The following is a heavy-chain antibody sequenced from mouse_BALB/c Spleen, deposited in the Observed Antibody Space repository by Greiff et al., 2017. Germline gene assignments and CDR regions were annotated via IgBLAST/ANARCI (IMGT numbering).Heavy chain of an antibody. Sequence: EVKLMESGGGLVQPGGSLKLSCAASGFTFSSYTMSWVRQTPEKRLEWVAYISNGGGSTYYPDTVKGRFTISRDNAKNTLYLQMSSLKSEDTAMYYCARHGWLLRNYYAMDYWGQGTSVTVSS. CDR3: ARHGWLLRNYYAMDY. CDR2: ISNGGGST. V-gene: IGHV5-12-2*01. J-gene: IGHJ4*01. CDR1: GFTFSSYT. D-gene: IGHD2-3*01.